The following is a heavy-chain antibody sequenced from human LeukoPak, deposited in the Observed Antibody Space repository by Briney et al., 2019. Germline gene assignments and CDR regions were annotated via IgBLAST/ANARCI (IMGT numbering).Heavy chain of an antibody. J-gene: IGHJ6*02. CDR2: IIPIFGIA. V-gene: IGHV1-69*04. Sequence: ASVKVSCKASGGTFSSYAISWVRQAPGQGLEWMGRIIPIFGIANYAQKFQGRVTITADKSTSTAYMELSSLRSEDTAVYYCARELGLSSYGMDVWGQGTTVTVSS. CDR3: ARELGLSSYGMDV. CDR1: GGTFSSYA.